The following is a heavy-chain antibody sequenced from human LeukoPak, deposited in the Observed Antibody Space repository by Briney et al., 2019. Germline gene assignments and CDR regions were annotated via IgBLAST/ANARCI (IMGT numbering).Heavy chain of an antibody. CDR3: ARAPYYYGSGTPSCYYGMDV. Sequence: PSETLSLTCTVSGGSISSYYWSWIRQPAGKGLEWIGRIYTSGSTNYNPSLKSRVTMSVDTSKNQFSLKLSSVTAADTAVYYCARAPYYYGSGTPSCYYGMDVWGQGTTVTVSS. D-gene: IGHD3-10*01. J-gene: IGHJ6*02. CDR2: IYTSGST. V-gene: IGHV4-4*07. CDR1: GGSISSYY.